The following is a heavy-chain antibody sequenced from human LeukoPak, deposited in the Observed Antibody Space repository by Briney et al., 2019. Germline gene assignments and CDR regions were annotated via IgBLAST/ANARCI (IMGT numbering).Heavy chain of an antibody. Sequence: SETLSPTCTVSGYSISSGNYWGWIRQPPGKGPEWIGSIYHSGITYYNPSLKGRVSISVDTSKNQFSLRLSSVTAADTAEYYCARDGDFYYFDYWGQGNQVTVSS. J-gene: IGHJ4*02. CDR2: IYHSGIT. CDR1: GYSISSGNY. V-gene: IGHV4-38-2*02. CDR3: ARDGDFYYFDY.